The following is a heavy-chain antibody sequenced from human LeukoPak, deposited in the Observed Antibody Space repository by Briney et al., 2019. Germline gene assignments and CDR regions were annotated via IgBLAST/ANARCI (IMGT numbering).Heavy chain of an antibody. CDR1: GFTFSSYA. D-gene: IGHD3-3*01. V-gene: IGHV3-21*01. CDR3: ARVYFFGFDEGHFDY. Sequence: GGSLRLSCAASGFTFSSYAMSWVRQAPGKGLEWVSSISSSSSYIYYADSVKGRFTISRDNAKNSLYLQMNSLRAEDTAVYYSARVYFFGFDEGHFDYWGQGTLVTVSS. CDR2: ISSSSSYI. J-gene: IGHJ4*02.